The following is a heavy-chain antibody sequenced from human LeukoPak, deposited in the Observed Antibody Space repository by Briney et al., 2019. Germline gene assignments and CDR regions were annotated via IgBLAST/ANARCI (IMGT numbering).Heavy chain of an antibody. Sequence: PGGSLRLSCAASGFTFDDYAMHWVRQAPGKGLEWVSGISWNSGSIGYADSVKGRFTISRDNAKNSLYLQMNSLRAEDTALYYCAKGLDGSGYYRNDAFDIWGQGTMVTVSS. CDR2: ISWNSGSI. V-gene: IGHV3-9*01. J-gene: IGHJ3*02. CDR1: GFTFDDYA. CDR3: AKGLDGSGYYRNDAFDI. D-gene: IGHD3-22*01.